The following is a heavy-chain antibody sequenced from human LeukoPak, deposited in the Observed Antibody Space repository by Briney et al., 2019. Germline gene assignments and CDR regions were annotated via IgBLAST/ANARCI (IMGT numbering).Heavy chain of an antibody. CDR3: AKEYDRVHDAFDI. J-gene: IGHJ3*02. CDR1: GFTFSSN. CDR2: ISYDGSKK. D-gene: IGHD3-9*01. Sequence: PGRSLRLSYVVSGFTFSSNHWVRQAPGKGLEWVAVISYDGSKKYYADSVKGRFTISRDSSKNTLSLQMNSLRAEDTAVYYCAKEYDRVHDAFDIWGQGTMVTVSS. V-gene: IGHV3-30*18.